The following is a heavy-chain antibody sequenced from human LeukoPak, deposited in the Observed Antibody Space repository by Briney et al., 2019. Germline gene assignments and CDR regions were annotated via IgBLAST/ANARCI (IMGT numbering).Heavy chain of an antibody. J-gene: IGHJ4*02. CDR1: GFTFSSYS. CDR2: ISSSSSYI. CDR3: ARDPNGGSYFDY. D-gene: IGHD7-27*01. V-gene: IGHV3-21*01. Sequence: GGSLRLSCAASGFTFSSYSMNWVRQAPGKGLEWVSSISSSSSYIYYADSVKGRFTFSRDNAKNSLYLQMNSLRAEDTAVYYCARDPNGGSYFDYWGQGTLVTVSS.